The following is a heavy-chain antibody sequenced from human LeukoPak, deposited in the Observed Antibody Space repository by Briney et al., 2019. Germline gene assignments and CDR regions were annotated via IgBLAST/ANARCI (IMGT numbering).Heavy chain of an antibody. Sequence: KTSETLSLTCAVYGGSISSYYWSWIRQPAGKGLEWIGRIYTSGSTNYNPSLKSRVTMSVDTSKNQFSLKLSSVTAADTAVYYCARLTRGYSGYDRYYFDYWGQGTLVTVSS. CDR3: ARLTRGYSGYDRYYFDY. CDR1: GGSISSYY. V-gene: IGHV4-59*10. D-gene: IGHD5-12*01. CDR2: IYTSGST. J-gene: IGHJ4*02.